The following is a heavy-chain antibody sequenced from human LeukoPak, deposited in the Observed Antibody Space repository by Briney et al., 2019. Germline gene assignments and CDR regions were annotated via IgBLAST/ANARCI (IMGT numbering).Heavy chain of an antibody. V-gene: IGHV3-15*01. J-gene: IGHJ3*02. CDR1: GLTFTNAW. CDR3: TTAYYYDRGDAFDI. CDR2: IKSKRDGGAI. Sequence: PGGSLRLSCEASGLTFTNAWMIWVRQAPGKGPEWVGCIKSKRDGGAIDYAAPVKGRFTISRDDSKNTVYLQMNSLKTGDTAVYYCTTAYYYDRGDAFDIWGQGTMVTVSS. D-gene: IGHD3-22*01.